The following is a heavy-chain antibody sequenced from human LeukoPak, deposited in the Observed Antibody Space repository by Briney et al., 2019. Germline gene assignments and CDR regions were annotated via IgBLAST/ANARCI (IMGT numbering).Heavy chain of an antibody. D-gene: IGHD4-23*01. CDR3: ARGLYYGGNQRAHDAFDI. Sequence: ASVKVSCKASGYIFTDYYMHWARQAPGQGLEWMGWFNPASGGTKYAQKFQGRVTMTRDTSINTAYIELSSLGLDDTAVYYCARGLYYGGNQRAHDAFDIWGQGTLVTVSS. CDR2: FNPASGGT. CDR1: GYIFTDYY. V-gene: IGHV1-2*02. J-gene: IGHJ3*02.